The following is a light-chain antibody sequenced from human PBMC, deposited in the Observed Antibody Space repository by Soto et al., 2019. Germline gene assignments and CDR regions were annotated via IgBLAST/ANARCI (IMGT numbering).Light chain of an antibody. CDR1: QGIGSY. CDR3: QQLNSFPRT. J-gene: IGKJ2*01. CDR2: AAS. V-gene: IGKV1-9*01. Sequence: DIQLTQSPSFLYASVGDRVTITCRASQGIGSYLAWYQQKPGKAPKLLIYAASTLQSGVPSRFSGSGSGTEFTLTISSLQPEDFATYYCQQLNSFPRTFGQGTKLEIK.